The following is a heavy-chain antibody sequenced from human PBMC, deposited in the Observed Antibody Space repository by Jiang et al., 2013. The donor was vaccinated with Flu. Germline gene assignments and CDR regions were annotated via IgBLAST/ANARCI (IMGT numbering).Heavy chain of an antibody. J-gene: IGHJ4*02. CDR3: ARAYSSGWHYFDY. Sequence: GLVKPSETLSLTCTVSGGSISNYYWSWIRQPPGKGLEWIGSIYYSGSTYYNPSLKSRVTISVDTPKNQFSLKLSSVTAADTAVYYCARAYSSGWHYFDYWGQGTLVTVSS. CDR2: IYYSGST. CDR1: GGSISNYY. V-gene: IGHV4-39*07. D-gene: IGHD6-19*01.